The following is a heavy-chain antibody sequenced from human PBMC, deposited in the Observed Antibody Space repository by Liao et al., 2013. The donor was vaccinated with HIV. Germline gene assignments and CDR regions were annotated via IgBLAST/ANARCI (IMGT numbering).Heavy chain of an antibody. J-gene: IGHJ3*02. CDR2: IYASGKT. CDR3: AREDYKNDHYAFDI. CDR1: GGSISSDSYY. Sequence: QVQLQESGPGLVKPSQTLSLTCTVSGGSISSDSYYWSWIRQPAGKGLEWIGRIYASGKTDYNPSLKSRVTISVDTSKNQFSLKLTSMTAADTAVYFCAREDYKNDHYAFDIWGRGTMVIVSS. D-gene: IGHD4-11*01. V-gene: IGHV4-61*02.